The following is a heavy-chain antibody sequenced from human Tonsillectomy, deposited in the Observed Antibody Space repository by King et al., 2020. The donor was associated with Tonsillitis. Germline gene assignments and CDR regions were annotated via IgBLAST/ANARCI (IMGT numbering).Heavy chain of an antibody. CDR2: ISGDGGGT. CDR3: AKDKDGYDFNYYFYYMDV. CDR1: GFTFDDYA. V-gene: IGHV3-43*02. D-gene: IGHD5-12*01. J-gene: IGHJ6*03. Sequence: VQLVESGGGVVQPGGSLRLSCAASGFTFDDYAMHWVRHAPGKGPEWVSLISGDGGGTYYADSVKDRFTISRDNSKNSLYLQMNSLRPEDTALYYCAKDKDGYDFNYYFYYMDVWGKGTTVTVSS.